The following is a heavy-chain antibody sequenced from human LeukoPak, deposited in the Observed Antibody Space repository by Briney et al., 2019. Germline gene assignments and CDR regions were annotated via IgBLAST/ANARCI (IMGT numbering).Heavy chain of an antibody. Sequence: VASVKVSCKASGGTFSSYAISWVRQAPGQGLEWMGGIIPIFGTANYAQKFQGRVTITADESTSTAYMELSSLRSEDTAVYYCARLGYCSSTSCYDGAFDIWGQGTMVTVSS. CDR3: ARLGYCSSTSCYDGAFDI. J-gene: IGHJ3*02. V-gene: IGHV1-69*13. CDR2: IIPIFGTA. D-gene: IGHD2-2*01. CDR1: GGTFSSYA.